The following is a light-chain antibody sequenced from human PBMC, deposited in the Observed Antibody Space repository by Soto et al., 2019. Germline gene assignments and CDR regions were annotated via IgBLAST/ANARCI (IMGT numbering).Light chain of an antibody. CDR3: QQRSNWPPIT. CDR2: GAS. Sequence: EIVMTQSPVTLSVSPGERATLSCRASQSISRNLAWYQQKLGQAPRLLIYGASTRATGIAARFSGSGSGTDFTLTISSLEPEDFAVYYCQQRSNWPPITFGQGTRLEI. CDR1: QSISRN. J-gene: IGKJ5*01. V-gene: IGKV3-15*01.